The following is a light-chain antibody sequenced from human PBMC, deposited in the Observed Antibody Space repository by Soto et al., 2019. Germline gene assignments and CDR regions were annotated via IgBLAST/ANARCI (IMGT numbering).Light chain of an antibody. V-gene: IGKV2-30*01. Sequence: DVVMTQSPLSLPVALGQPASISCRSSQSLAYSDGNTNLNWFLQRPGQSPRRRIYWVSFRDSGVPDRFSGSGSGTDFTPKISRVEAEDVGVYYCQQGTHWPPTFGQGTKGEIK. CDR3: QQGTHWPPT. CDR2: WVS. J-gene: IGKJ1*01. CDR1: QSLAYSDGNTN.